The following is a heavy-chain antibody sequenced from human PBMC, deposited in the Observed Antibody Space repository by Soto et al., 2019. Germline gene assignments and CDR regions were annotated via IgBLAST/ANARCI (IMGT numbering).Heavy chain of an antibody. CDR3: AKCRSQWLSSLHS. Sequence: ASVKVSCKASGYTFSDYYILWVRQAPGQGLEWLAWIKPSSGGTNYEEKFQDRVTVTSDTAISTTFLELSSLRSDDTAVYYCAKCRSQWLSSLHSWGQGTLVT. J-gene: IGHJ4*02. CDR2: IKPSSGGT. V-gene: IGHV1-2*02. CDR1: GYTFSDYY. D-gene: IGHD6-19*01.